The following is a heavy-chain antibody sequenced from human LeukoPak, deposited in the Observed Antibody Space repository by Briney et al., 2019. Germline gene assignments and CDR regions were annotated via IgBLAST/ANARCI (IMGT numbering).Heavy chain of an antibody. Sequence: SETLSLTCAVYGGSFSGYYWSWIRQPPGKGLEWIGEINHSGSTNYNPSLKSRVTISVDTSKNQFSLKLSSVTAADTAVYYCATTMATNKWYFDYWGQGTLVTVSS. J-gene: IGHJ4*02. CDR2: INHSGST. CDR1: GGSFSGYY. CDR3: ATTMATNKWYFDY. D-gene: IGHD5-24*01. V-gene: IGHV4-34*01.